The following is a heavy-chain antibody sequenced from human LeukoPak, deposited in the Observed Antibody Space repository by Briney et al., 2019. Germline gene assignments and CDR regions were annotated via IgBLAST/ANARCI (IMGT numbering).Heavy chain of an antibody. CDR3: AGPDLGIRSPSNCDDF. V-gene: IGHV4-39*01. D-gene: IGHD1-1*01. CDR2: LYYGGRS. CDR1: GGSITNNAYY. Sequence: SETLSLTCNVSGGSITNNAYYWGWIRQPPGKGLEWIGSLYYGGRSYFYNPSLKSRVSISVDSSNTQFSLTLQSLTAADTAVYFRAGPDLGIRSPSNCDDFWGQGALITVSS. J-gene: IGHJ4*02.